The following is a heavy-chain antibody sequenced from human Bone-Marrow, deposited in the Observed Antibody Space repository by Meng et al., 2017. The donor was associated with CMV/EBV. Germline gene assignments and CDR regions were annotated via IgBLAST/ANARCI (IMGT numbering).Heavy chain of an antibody. CDR2: IWYHGSDK. D-gene: IGHD4-11*01. CDR1: GFTFSNYA. V-gene: IGHV3-33*01. Sequence: LSLSCATSGFTFSNYAMHWVRQAPGKGLEWVAIIWYHGSDKYYADSVKGRFTISRDNSKNNLYLQMNSLRAEDTAVYYCARQAHYTSPFDYWGQGTLVTAS. J-gene: IGHJ4*02. CDR3: ARQAHYTSPFDY.